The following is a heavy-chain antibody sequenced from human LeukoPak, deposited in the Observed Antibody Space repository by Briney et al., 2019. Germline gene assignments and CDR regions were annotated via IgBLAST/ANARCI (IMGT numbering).Heavy chain of an antibody. D-gene: IGHD3-16*01. V-gene: IGHV3-74*01. J-gene: IGHJ4*02. CDR3: ASAYTYVRLGDH. CDR2: TNLHGTAV. Sequence: PGGSLRLSCAVSGFSFSNYWMHWVRQAPGKGLVWVARTNLHGTAVDYADSVKGRFIISRDNAKNTLFLQMNSLRVEDTAVYYCASAYTYVRLGDHWGQGTLVTVSS. CDR1: GFSFSNYW.